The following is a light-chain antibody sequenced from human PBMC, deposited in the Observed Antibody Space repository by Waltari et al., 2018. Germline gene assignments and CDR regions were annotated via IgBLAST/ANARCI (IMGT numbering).Light chain of an antibody. Sequence: EIVLTQSPGPLSLSPGESATLSCRASQRVGRYLAWYQQKPGQAPRPLIYCASSRATGIPDRFSGSGSGTDFSLTISRLEPEDFAVYYCQKYESLPATFGQGTKVEI. V-gene: IGKV3-20*01. CDR3: QKYESLPAT. J-gene: IGKJ1*01. CDR2: CAS. CDR1: QRVGRY.